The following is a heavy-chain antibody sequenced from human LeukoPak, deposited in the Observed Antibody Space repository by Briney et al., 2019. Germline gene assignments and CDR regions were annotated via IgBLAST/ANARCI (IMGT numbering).Heavy chain of an antibody. D-gene: IGHD3-22*01. CDR3: AKDKSSGYYYFDY. CDR1: GFTFSSYA. Sequence: GGSLRLSCAASGFTFSSYAMSWVRQAPGKGLEWVSAINTPGGSTYYADSVKGRFTISRDNSKNTLYLQMNSLRAEDTALYYCAKDKSSGYYYFDYWGQGTLVTVSS. CDR2: INTPGGST. V-gene: IGHV3-23*01. J-gene: IGHJ4*02.